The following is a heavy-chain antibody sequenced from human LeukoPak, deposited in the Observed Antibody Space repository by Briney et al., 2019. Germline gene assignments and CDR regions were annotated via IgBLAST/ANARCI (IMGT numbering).Heavy chain of an antibody. CDR3: AREGKPAAFDY. D-gene: IGHD2-2*01. CDR1: GFTLSSHW. V-gene: IGHV3-7*01. J-gene: IGHJ4*02. Sequence: GSLRLSCAASGFTLSSHWMSWVRQAPGKGLEWVANMKQDGSEKYYVDSAKGRFTISRDNAKNSLYLQMNSLRAEDTAVYYCAREGKPAAFDYWGQGTLVTVSS. CDR2: MKQDGSEK.